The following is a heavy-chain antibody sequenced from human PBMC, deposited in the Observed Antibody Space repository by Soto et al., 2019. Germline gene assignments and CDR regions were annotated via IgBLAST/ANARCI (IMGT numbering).Heavy chain of an antibody. Sequence: QLQLQESGPGLVKPSETLSLTCTVSGGTISSSTFYWGWIRQPPGKGLAWIGSVYYDGTTYYNPSLRSRVTISADTSKMQCSLKMSSVTAADTAEYDSAYFDWLPYWGQGTLVTVSS. CDR3: AYFDWLPY. V-gene: IGHV4-39*01. CDR1: GGTISSSTFY. D-gene: IGHD3-9*01. CDR2: VYYDGTT. J-gene: IGHJ4*02.